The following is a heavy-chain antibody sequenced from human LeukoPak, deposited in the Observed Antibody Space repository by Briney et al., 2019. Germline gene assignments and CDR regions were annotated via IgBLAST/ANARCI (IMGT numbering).Heavy chain of an antibody. CDR3: ARGRSYDSRGREDY. D-gene: IGHD3-22*01. V-gene: IGHV1-18*01. CDR2: ISAYNGNT. CDR1: GYTFTSYG. Sequence: ASVKLSCKASGYTFTSYGISWVRQAPGQGLEWMGWISAYNGNTNYAQKLQGRVTMTTDTSTSTAYMELRSLRSHDTAVYYFARGRSYDSRGREDYWGQGTLATVSS. J-gene: IGHJ4*02.